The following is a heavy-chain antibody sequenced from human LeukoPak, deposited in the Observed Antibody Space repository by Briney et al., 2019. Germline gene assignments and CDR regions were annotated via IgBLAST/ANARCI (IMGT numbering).Heavy chain of an antibody. Sequence: SETLSLTCAVYGGSFSGYYWSWIRQPPEKGLEWIGEINHSGSTNYNPSLKSRVTISVDTSKNQFSLKLSSVTAADTTVYYCARTTTVRGTYYMDVWGKGTTVTISS. CDR3: ARTTTVRGTYYMDV. V-gene: IGHV4-34*01. J-gene: IGHJ6*03. CDR1: GGSFSGYY. D-gene: IGHD3-10*01. CDR2: INHSGST.